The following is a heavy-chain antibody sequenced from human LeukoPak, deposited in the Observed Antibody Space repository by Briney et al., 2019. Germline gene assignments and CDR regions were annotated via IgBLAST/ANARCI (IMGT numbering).Heavy chain of an antibody. Sequence: SETLSLTCAVYGGSFSGYYWGWIRQPPGKGLEWIGSIYYSGGTYYNPSLKSRVTTSVDTSKNQFSLKLSSVTAADTAAYYCARVYDYVWGSYRYGYYFDYWGQGTLVTVSS. D-gene: IGHD3-16*02. V-gene: IGHV4-34*01. J-gene: IGHJ4*02. CDR2: IYYSGGT. CDR3: ARVYDYVWGSYRYGYYFDY. CDR1: GGSFSGYY.